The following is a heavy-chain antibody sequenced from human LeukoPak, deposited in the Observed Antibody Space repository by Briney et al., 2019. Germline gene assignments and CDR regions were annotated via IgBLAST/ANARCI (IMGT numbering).Heavy chain of an antibody. CDR1: GGTFSSYA. J-gene: IGHJ4*02. CDR3: ARGLLRYFDWSLNY. V-gene: IGHV1-69*01. Sequence: ASVKVSCKASGGTFSSYAISWVRQAPGQGLEWVGGIIPIFGTANYAQKFQGRVTITADESTSTAYMELSSLRSEDTAVYYCARGLLRYFDWSLNYWGQGTLVTVSP. D-gene: IGHD3-9*01. CDR2: IIPIFGTA.